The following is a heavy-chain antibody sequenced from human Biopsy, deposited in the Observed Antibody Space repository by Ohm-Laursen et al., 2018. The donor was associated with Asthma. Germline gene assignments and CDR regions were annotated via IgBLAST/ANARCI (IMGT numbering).Heavy chain of an antibody. CDR3: ARGGYCTSPTCPWGRYATDV. D-gene: IGHD2-2*01. CDR1: RFTYE. CDR2: IKKDGSEK. V-gene: IGHV3-7*01. J-gene: IGHJ6*02. Sequence: SLRLSCAALRFTYEMHWVRQAPGKGLEWVANIKKDGSEKYYVDSVKGRFTISRDNAKNSLYLQMNSLRAEDTAVYYCARGGYCTSPTCPWGRYATDVWGQGTTVTVSS.